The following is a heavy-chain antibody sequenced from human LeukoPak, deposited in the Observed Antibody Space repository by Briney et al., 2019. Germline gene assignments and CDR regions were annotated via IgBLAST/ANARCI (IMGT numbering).Heavy chain of an antibody. J-gene: IGHJ4*02. D-gene: IGHD4-17*01. CDR1: GDSFSSSSYY. CDR2: TSYSGNA. Sequence: SETLSLACTVSGDSFSSSSYYWGWVRQPPGKGLEWIGSTSYSGNAYYNPSLKSRVTISVDTSKNQFSLKLSSVTAADTAVYYCANSIDFDYGDYYFDYWGQGALVTISS. CDR3: ANSIDFDYGDYYFDY. V-gene: IGHV4-39*07.